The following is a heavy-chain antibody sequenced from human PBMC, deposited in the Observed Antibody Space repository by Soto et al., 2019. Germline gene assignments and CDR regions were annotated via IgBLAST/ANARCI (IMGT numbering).Heavy chain of an antibody. Sequence: PLEMKSLSSSVLGRWISSYYVSWILQPPRKPLEWIRYIYYSVSTNYNPSLKSRGTISVDTSKNQLSLKLSLRSDDTAVYYCARDRAVTPRIWFDPWVQGILVTVSS. CDR2: IYYSVST. V-gene: IGHV4-59*01. CDR1: GRWISSYY. J-gene: IGHJ5*02. CDR3: ARDRAVTPRIWFDP. D-gene: IGHD4-17*01.